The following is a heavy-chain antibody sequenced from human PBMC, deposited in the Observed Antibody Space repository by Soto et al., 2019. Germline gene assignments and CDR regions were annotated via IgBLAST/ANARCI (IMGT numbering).Heavy chain of an antibody. J-gene: IGHJ4*02. CDR1: GYTYTNYW. CDR2: LYPGDSDT. Sequence: GESLKISCKASGYTYTNYWLGWVRQMPGKGLEWMGILYPGDSDTRYSPSFEGQVTISADKSITTSYLQWSSLRASDSAMYYCARLHSGTARPDYWGQGTQVTVSS. V-gene: IGHV5-51*01. D-gene: IGHD6-19*01. CDR3: ARLHSGTARPDY.